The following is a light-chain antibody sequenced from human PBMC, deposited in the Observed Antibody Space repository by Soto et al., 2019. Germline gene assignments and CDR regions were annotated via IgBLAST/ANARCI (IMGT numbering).Light chain of an antibody. Sequence: DIQMTQSPSTLSASVGDRVTITCRARQTIDTWLAWYQQKPGKAPKVLIYKASSLESGVPSRFSGSGSGTEFTLTISSLQPDDFATYYCQQYNSDPLTFGGGTKVEIK. V-gene: IGKV1-5*03. CDR2: KAS. J-gene: IGKJ4*01. CDR1: QTIDTW. CDR3: QQYNSDPLT.